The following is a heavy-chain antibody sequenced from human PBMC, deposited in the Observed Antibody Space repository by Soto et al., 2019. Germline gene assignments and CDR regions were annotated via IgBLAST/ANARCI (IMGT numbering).Heavy chain of an antibody. CDR2: IYYSGST. D-gene: IGHD2-15*01. CDR1: GGSISSSSYY. Sequence: SETLSLTCTVSGGSISSSSYYWGWIRQPPGKGLEWIGSIYYSGSTYYNPSLKSRVTISVDTSKNQFSLKLSSVTAADTAVYYCARHTPAISISDHWGQGTLVTAPQ. V-gene: IGHV4-39*01. CDR3: ARHTPAISISDH. J-gene: IGHJ4*02.